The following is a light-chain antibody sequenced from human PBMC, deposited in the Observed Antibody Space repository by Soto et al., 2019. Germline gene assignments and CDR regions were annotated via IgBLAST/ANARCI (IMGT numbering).Light chain of an antibody. CDR3: QQYNSYSGT. CDR1: QSISSW. CDR2: DAS. Sequence: DLQMTQSPSHLSASLGDRVTITCRASQSISSWLAWYQQKPGKAPKLLIYDASSLESGVPSRFSGSGSGTEFTLTISSLQPDDFATYYCQQYNSYSGTFGQGTKVDI. J-gene: IGKJ1*01. V-gene: IGKV1-5*01.